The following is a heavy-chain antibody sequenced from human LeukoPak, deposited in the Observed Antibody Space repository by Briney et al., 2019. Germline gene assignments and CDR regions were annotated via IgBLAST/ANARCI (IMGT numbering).Heavy chain of an antibody. Sequence: SETLSLTCTVSGGSISSYYWSWIRQPAGKGLEWIGRIYISGSTNYNPSLKSRVTISVDTSKNQFSLKLSSVTAADTAVYYCARLNYYDSSGYYSPRYFDYWGQGTLVTVSS. CDR2: IYISGST. D-gene: IGHD3-22*01. CDR3: ARLNYYDSSGYYSPRYFDY. V-gene: IGHV4-4*07. J-gene: IGHJ4*02. CDR1: GGSISSYY.